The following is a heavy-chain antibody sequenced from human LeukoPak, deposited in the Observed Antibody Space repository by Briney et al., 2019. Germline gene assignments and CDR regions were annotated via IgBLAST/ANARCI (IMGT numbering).Heavy chain of an antibody. CDR2: ISDRGDST. CDR1: GFTITTYA. J-gene: IGHJ3*02. Sequence: PGGSLTLSCAASGFTITTYAMGWVRQAPGKGLEWVSVISDRGDSTHYADSVKDRFTISRDSSKNTLYLQINSLRGEDTAVYYCAKGRWGLTINNFDIWGQGTMVTVSS. V-gene: IGHV3-23*01. D-gene: IGHD3-9*01. CDR3: AKGRWGLTINNFDI.